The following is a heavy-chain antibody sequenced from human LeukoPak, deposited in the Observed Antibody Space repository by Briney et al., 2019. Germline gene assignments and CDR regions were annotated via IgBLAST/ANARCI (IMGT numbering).Heavy chain of an antibody. J-gene: IGHJ4*02. Sequence: GESLTLSCAASGFTFDDYAMHWVRQPPGKGLEWVSGISRNSGSIGYADSVKGRFTISRDNAKNSLYLQMNSLRAEDTALYYCAKGVYSYSYGLDYWGQGTLVTVSS. CDR3: AKGVYSYSYGLDY. D-gene: IGHD5-18*01. V-gene: IGHV3-9*01. CDR1: GFTFDDYA. CDR2: ISRNSGSI.